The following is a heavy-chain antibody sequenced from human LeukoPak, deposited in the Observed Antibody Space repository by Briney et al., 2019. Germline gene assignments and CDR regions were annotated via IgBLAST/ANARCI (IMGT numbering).Heavy chain of an antibody. V-gene: IGHV4-59*08. Sequence: SETLSLTCTVSGGSISSYYRSWIRQPPGKGLEWIGYIYYSGSTNYNPSLKSRVTISVDTSKNQFSLKLSSVTAADTAVYYCARGPHSSGYYYYGMDVWGQGTTVTVSS. CDR2: IYYSGST. CDR3: ARGPHSSGYYYYGMDV. J-gene: IGHJ6*02. D-gene: IGHD3-22*01. CDR1: GGSISSYY.